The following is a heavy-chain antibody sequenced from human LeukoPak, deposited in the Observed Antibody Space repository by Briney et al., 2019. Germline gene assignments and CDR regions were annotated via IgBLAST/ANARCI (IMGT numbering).Heavy chain of an antibody. CDR1: GGSFSGYC. CDR3: ARGVEGYCSSTSCYPYYYYYYYMDV. Sequence: SETLSLTCAVYGGSFSGYCWSWIRQPPGKGLEWIGEINHSGSTNYNPSLKSRVTISVDTSKNQFSLKLSSVTAADTAVYYCARGVEGYCSSTSCYPYYYYYYYMDVWGKGTTVTVSS. J-gene: IGHJ6*03. CDR2: INHSGST. D-gene: IGHD2-2*01. V-gene: IGHV4-34*01.